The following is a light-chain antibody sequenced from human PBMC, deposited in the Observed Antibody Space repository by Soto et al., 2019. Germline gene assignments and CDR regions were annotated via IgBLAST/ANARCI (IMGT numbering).Light chain of an antibody. CDR1: SSDVGGYNY. Sequence: QSALTQPVSVSGSPGQSITISCTGTSSDVGGYNYVSWYQQHPGKAPKLMIYEVSNRPSGVSNRFSGSKSGNTASLTISGLQAEDEADYYCNSYTSSTTQVFGGGTKLTVL. J-gene: IGLJ3*02. CDR3: NSYTSSTTQV. CDR2: EVS. V-gene: IGLV2-14*01.